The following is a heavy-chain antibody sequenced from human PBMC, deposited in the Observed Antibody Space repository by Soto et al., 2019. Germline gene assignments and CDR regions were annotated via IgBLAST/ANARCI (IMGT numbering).Heavy chain of an antibody. CDR1: GFAFSTYG. CDR3: ARDRSKSDY. D-gene: IGHD3-10*01. CDR2: ISAYNGNA. V-gene: IGHV1-18*01. J-gene: IGHJ4*02. Sequence: GASVKVSCKASGFAFSTYGISWVRQAPGRGLEWMGWISAYNGNADYAQKFQDRVTMTADTSTSTAYMELRSLRPDDTAVYYCARDRSKSDYWGQGTLVTVSS.